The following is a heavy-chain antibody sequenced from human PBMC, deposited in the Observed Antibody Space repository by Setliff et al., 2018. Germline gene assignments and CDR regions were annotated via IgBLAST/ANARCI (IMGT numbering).Heavy chain of an antibody. CDR2: FHTGGAT. CDR1: GGSISSGGFY. V-gene: IGHV4-61*09. J-gene: IGHJ4*02. D-gene: IGHD3-10*01. Sequence: SETLSLTCSVSGGSISSGGFYWSWIRHSAGRGLEWIGHFHTGGATDYNLSLKSRVTISLDSSKNQFSLRLSSVTAADAAVYFCARESATIGEFPLYYFDKWGKGFPVTVSS. CDR3: ARESATIGEFPLYYFDK.